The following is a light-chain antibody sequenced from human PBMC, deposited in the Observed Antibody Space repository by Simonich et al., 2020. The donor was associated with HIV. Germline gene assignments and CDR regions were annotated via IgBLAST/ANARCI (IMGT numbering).Light chain of an antibody. V-gene: IGKV4-1*01. J-gene: IGKJ1*01. CDR1: QSVLYSSNNKNY. Sequence: DIVMTQSPDSLAVSLGERATINCKSSQSVLYSSNNKNYLAWYLQNPGHPPKLLIYWASTRESGVPDRFSGSGSGTDFTLTISSLQAEDVAVYYCQQYYSTSGTFGQGTKVEIK. CDR2: WAS. CDR3: QQYYSTSGT.